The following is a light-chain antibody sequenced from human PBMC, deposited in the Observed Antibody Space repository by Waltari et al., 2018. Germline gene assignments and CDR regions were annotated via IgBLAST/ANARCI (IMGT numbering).Light chain of an antibody. Sequence: DIVVTQSPDSVAVSLGERATINCKSSQSVLYSANNMNYFAWYQQKPGQPPRLLIYWASTRESGVPDRFSGSGSVTDFTLTINTLQAEDMTVYYCQQYYSTPPAFGQGTRVEI. CDR3: QQYYSTPPA. V-gene: IGKV4-1*01. CDR1: QSVLYSANNMNY. J-gene: IGKJ1*01. CDR2: WAS.